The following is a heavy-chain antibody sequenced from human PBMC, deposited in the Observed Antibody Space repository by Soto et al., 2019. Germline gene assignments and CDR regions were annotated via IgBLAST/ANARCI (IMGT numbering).Heavy chain of an antibody. J-gene: IGHJ3*01. V-gene: IGHV3-74*01. CDR3: ARSLPGTYGAFDL. D-gene: IGHD1-7*01. CDR2: ISGDGSST. CDR1: ESTFGIYG. Sequence: EVQLVDSGGGLVQPGGSRGSSCAASESTFGIYGWHGAGQIPGKGRVWFSRISGDGSSTNYADSVKGRFTISRDNAKNTVYLQIDSLRAEDTAVYYCARSLPGTYGAFDLWGQGTMVTVSS.